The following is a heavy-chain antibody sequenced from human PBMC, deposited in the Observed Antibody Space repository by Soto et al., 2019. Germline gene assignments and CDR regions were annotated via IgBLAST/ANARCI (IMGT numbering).Heavy chain of an antibody. CDR2: INNDGRTT. V-gene: IGHV3-74*01. CDR1: GFTFSNYW. CDR3: VRDAWGVHH. J-gene: IGHJ5*02. Sequence: EVQLVESGGGLVQPGGSLRLSCAASGFTFSNYWMHWIRQAPGKGLVWVSHINNDGRTTTYADSVKGRFTISRDNAKNTLYLQMNSLRAEDTALYYCVRDAWGVHHWGLGTQVTVSS. D-gene: IGHD2-8*01.